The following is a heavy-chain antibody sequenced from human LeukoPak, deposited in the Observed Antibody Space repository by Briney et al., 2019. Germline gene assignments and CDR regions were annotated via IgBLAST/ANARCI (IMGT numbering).Heavy chain of an antibody. CDR2: INTKGET. J-gene: IGHJ4*02. CDR3: ATSNDAKIAPFDH. V-gene: IGHV4-4*09. CDR1: GVSMSAYQ. D-gene: IGHD2-21*01. Sequence: SETLSLTCTVSGVSMSAYQWSWVRQSPEKGLEWIGCINTKGETSYNPSLKSRVTTSVDTSKSQFSLRLTFVTAADTAVYYCATSNDAKIAPFDHWGQGAPVTVSS.